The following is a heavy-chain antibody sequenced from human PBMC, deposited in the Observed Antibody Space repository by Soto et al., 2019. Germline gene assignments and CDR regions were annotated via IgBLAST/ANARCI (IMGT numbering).Heavy chain of an antibody. D-gene: IGHD6-6*01. CDR1: GGSISSGGYY. V-gene: IGHV4-31*03. J-gene: IGHJ5*02. CDR3: ARGAGIAARPRLDP. Sequence: LSLTCTVSGGSISSGGYYWSWIRQHPGKGLEWIGYIYYSGSTYYNPSLKSRVTISVDTSKNQFSLKLSSVTAADTAVYYCARGAGIAARPRLDPWGQGTLVTVSS. CDR2: IYYSGST.